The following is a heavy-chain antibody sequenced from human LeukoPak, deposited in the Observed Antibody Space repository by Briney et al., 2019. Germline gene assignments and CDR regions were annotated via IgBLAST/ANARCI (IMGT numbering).Heavy chain of an antibody. CDR2: IYTSGST. V-gene: IGHV4-61*02. CDR1: GGSISSGSYY. CDR3: ARVSKGNRYNWENDAFDI. Sequence: SQTLSLTCTVSGGSISSGSYYWSWIRQPAGKGLEWIGRIYTSGSTNYNPSLKSRVTISVDTSKNQFSLKLSSVTAADTAVYYCARVSKGNRYNWENDAFDIWGQGTMVTVSS. D-gene: IGHD1-20*01. J-gene: IGHJ3*02.